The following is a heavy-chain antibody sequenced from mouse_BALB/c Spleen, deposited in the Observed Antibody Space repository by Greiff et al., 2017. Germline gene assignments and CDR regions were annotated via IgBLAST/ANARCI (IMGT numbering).Heavy chain of an antibody. J-gene: IGHJ4*01. CDR1: GFTFSGYG. Sequence: EVQLVESGGDLVKPGGSLKLSCAASGFTFSGYGMSWVRQTPDKRLEWVATISSGGSYTYYPDSVKGRFTISRDNAKNTLYLQMSSLKSEDTAMYYCARHTDDAMDYWGQGTSVTVSS. CDR3: ARHTDDAMDY. V-gene: IGHV5-6*01. CDR2: ISSGGSYT.